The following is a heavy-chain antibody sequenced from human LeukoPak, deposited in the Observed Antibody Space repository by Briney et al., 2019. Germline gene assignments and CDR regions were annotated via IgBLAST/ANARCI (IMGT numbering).Heavy chain of an antibody. D-gene: IGHD3-9*01. CDR1: GGSFSGYY. CDR2: INYSGTP. J-gene: IGHJ4*02. Sequence: SETLTLTCAVYGGSFSGYYWGWIRQPPGKGLEWIGEINYSGTPNYNPSLKSRLSISIDTPKKQFSLKVNSVTAADTAVYYCAGHPGYFLDYWGQGTPVTVSS. V-gene: IGHV4-34*01. CDR3: AGHPGYFLDY.